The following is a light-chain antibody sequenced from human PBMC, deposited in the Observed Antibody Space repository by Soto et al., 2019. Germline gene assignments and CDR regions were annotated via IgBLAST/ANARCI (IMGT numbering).Light chain of an antibody. CDR2: EVS. CDR1: TSDVGGYNY. Sequence: QSVLTQPASVSGSPGQSITISCTGTTSDVGGYNYVSWYQQHPGKVPKLLIHEVSNRPSGVSNRFSGSKSGNTASLTISGLQAEDEADYYCLSKTSSISYVFXTGTKV. CDR3: LSKTSSISYV. J-gene: IGLJ1*01. V-gene: IGLV2-14*01.